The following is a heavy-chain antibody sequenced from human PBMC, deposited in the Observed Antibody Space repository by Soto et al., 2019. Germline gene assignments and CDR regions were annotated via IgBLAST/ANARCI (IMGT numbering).Heavy chain of an antibody. D-gene: IGHD2-2*02. J-gene: IGHJ4*02. CDR3: SKGALVVPAAIRGYFDY. CDR2: VSGGADST. CDR1: GLIFSNYA. Sequence: AGGSLRLSCAASGLIFSNYAMSWVRQAPGTGLEWVSTVSGGADSTYYADSVKGRFTISRDNPKNTLYLQMNSLRAEDTAVYYCSKGALVVPAAIRGYFDYWGQGTLVTVSS. V-gene: IGHV3-23*01.